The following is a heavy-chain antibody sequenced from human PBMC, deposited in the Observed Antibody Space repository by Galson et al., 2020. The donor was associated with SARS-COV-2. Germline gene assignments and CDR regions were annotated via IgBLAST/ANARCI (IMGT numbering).Heavy chain of an antibody. D-gene: IGHD2-8*02. J-gene: IGHJ4*02. CDR1: GYSISSNYS. CDR2: IYHSGQT. CDR3: ARVSNEYYTAILAPFDY. V-gene: IGHV4-38-2*02. Sequence: SQTLSLTCIVSGYSISSNYSWGWIRQSPGKGLEWIGSIYHSGQTYYNPSLKSRVTISVDTSKNQFSLKLSPVTAADAAVDYCARVSNEYYTAILAPFDYWGQGTLVTVSS.